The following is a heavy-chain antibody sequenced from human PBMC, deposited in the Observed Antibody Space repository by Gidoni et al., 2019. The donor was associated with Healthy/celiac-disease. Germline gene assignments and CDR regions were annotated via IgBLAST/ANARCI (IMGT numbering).Heavy chain of an antibody. CDR1: GFTFSSYG. CDR3: ATFHTGTR. CDR2: ISYDGSKK. D-gene: IGHD4-17*01. V-gene: IGHV3-30*03. J-gene: IGHJ4*02. Sequence: QVQLVESGGGVVQPGRSLRLSCAASGFTFSSYGMHWVRQAPGKGLEWVAVISYDGSKKYYADSVKGRFTISRDNSKNTLYLQMNSLRAEDTAVYYCATFHTGTRWGQGTLVTVSS.